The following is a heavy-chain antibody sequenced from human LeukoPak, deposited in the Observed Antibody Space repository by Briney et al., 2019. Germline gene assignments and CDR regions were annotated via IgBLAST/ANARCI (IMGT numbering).Heavy chain of an antibody. CDR3: AKTHRKKGVSNAVWLGYNWFDP. Sequence: GSSVKVSCKASGGTFSSYAISWVRQAPGQGLEWMGRIIPILGIANYAQKFQGRVTITADKSTSTAYMELSSLRSEDTAVYYCAKTHRKKGVSNAVWLGYNWFDPWGQGTLVTVSS. J-gene: IGHJ5*02. CDR1: GGTFSSYA. CDR2: IIPILGIA. V-gene: IGHV1-69*04. D-gene: IGHD3-10*01.